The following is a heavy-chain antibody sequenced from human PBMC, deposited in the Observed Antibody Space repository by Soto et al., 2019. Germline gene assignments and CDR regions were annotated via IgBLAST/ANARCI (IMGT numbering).Heavy chain of an antibody. CDR1: GFTFSIYA. CDR3: AKFPFLVWSFDY. CDR2: ISGSGGST. V-gene: IGHV3-23*01. D-gene: IGHD3-3*01. Sequence: AGGSLRLSCAASGFTFSIYAMSWVRQAPGKGLEWVSAISGSGGSTYYADSVKGRFTISRDNSKNTLYLQMNSLRAEDTAVYYCAKFPFLVWSFDYWGQGTLVTVSS. J-gene: IGHJ4*02.